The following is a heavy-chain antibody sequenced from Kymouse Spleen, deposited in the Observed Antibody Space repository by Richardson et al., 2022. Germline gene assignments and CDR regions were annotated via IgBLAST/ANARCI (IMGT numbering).Heavy chain of an antibody. CDR2: IYYSGST. D-gene: IGHD1-7*01. CDR3: ARHDWNYAGYYYYGMDV. Sequence: QLQLQESGPGLVKPSETLSLTCTVSGGSISSSSYYWGWIRQPPGKGLEWIGSIYYSGSTYYNPSLKSRVTISVDTSKNQFSLKLSSVTAADTAVYYCARHDWNYAGYYYYGMDVWGQGTTVTVSS. J-gene: IGHJ6*02. V-gene: IGHV4-39*01. CDR1: GGSISSSSYY.